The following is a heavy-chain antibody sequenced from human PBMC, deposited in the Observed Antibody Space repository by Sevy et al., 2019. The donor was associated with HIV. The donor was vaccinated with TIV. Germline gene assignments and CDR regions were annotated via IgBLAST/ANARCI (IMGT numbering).Heavy chain of an antibody. J-gene: IGHJ4*02. CDR1: GYSISKDYY. V-gene: IGHV4-38-2*01. CDR3: ARAIGTQVAGLYYFDY. D-gene: IGHD6-19*01. Sequence: SETLSLTCAVSGYSISKDYYWGLIRQPPGKRLEGLGSIYHSGYSYYNPSLKSRVTISVDTSKNQFSLKLSSVTAADTAVYYCARAIGTQVAGLYYFDYWGQGTLVTVSS. CDR2: IYHSGYS.